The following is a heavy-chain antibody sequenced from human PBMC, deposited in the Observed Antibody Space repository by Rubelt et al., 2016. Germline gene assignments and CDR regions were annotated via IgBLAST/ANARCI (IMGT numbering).Heavy chain of an antibody. CDR3: ARGYMTGYISGRWSLDGFDI. J-gene: IGHJ3*02. D-gene: IGHD3-9*01. Sequence: QVQLQESGPGLVKPSETLSLTCTISGGSIIPYCWSWIRQPPGKGLEWIGYILSTGTTDYNPSLKDRVPISVDTSKDQFSLKLSVVGAADTATYCCARGYMTGYISGRWSLDGFDIWGQGTMVTVSS. CDR1: GGSIIPYC. CDR2: ILSTGTT. V-gene: IGHV4-59*01.